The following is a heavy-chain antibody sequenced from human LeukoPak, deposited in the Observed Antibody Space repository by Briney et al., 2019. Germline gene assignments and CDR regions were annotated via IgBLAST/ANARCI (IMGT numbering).Heavy chain of an antibody. J-gene: IGHJ4*02. V-gene: IGHV3-53*01. CDR2: IYSGGST. CDR1: GFTVSSIF. D-gene: IGHD5-18*01. CDR3: AREGRDTAGYFDY. Sequence: GGSRRLSCAASGFTVSSIFMSWVRQAPGKGLEWVSVIYSGGSTYYADSVKGRFTISRDNSKNTLYLQMNSLRAEDTAVYYCAREGRDTAGYFDYWGQGSLVTVSS.